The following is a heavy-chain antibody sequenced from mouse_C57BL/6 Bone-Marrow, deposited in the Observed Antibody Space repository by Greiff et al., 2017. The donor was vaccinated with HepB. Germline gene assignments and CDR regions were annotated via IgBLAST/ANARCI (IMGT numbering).Heavy chain of an antibody. Sequence: PEQGLEWIGRIDPANGNTKYAPKFQGKATITADTSSNTAYLQLSSLTSEDTAIYYCARHEEYYAMDYWGQGTSVTVSS. CDR3: ARHEEYYAMDY. CDR2: IDPANGNT. J-gene: IGHJ4*01. V-gene: IGHV14-3*01.